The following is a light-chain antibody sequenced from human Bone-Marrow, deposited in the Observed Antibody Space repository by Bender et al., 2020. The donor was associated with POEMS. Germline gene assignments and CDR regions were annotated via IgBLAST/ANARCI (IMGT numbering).Light chain of an antibody. CDR3: CSYVGDLV. CDR1: SSDIGTYKL. J-gene: IGLJ2*01. CDR2: EVS. Sequence: QSALTQPASVSGSPGQSITISCSGSSSDIGTYKLVSWYQQYPGKAPKLIIYEVSRRPSGVSNRFSGSKSGNTASLTIYGLQAEDEAYYYCCSYVGDLVFGGGTRLTVL. V-gene: IGLV2-23*02.